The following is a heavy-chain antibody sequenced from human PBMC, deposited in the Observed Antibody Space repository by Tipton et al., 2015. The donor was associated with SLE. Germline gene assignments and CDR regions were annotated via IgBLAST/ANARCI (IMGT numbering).Heavy chain of an antibody. J-gene: IGHJ3*02. Sequence: GSLRLSCAASGFSFSDYYMTWIRQAPGKGLEWVSYISSSGSTIYYADSVKGRFTISRDTAKNSLYLQMNSLRVADTAVYYCTREEPLQRWPHGAFDIWGQGTMVTVSS. CDR3: TREEPLQRWPHGAFDI. CDR1: GFSFSDYY. CDR2: ISSSGSTI. D-gene: IGHD6-19*01. V-gene: IGHV3-11*04.